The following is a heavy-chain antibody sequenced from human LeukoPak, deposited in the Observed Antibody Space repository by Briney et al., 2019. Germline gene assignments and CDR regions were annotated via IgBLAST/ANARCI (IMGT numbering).Heavy chain of an antibody. CDR2: IIPIFGTA. CDR1: GGTFSSYA. CDR3: ARDEKHYYDSSGYGMDY. J-gene: IGHJ4*02. V-gene: IGHV1-69*13. Sequence: SVKVSCKASGGTFSSYAISWVRQAPGQGLEWTGGIIPIFGTANYAQKFQGRVTITADESTSTAYMELGSLRSEDTAVYYCARDEKHYYDSSGYGMDYWGQGTPVTVSS. D-gene: IGHD3-22*01.